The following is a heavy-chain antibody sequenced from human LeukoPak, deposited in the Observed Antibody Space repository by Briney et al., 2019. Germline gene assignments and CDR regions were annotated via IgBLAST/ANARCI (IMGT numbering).Heavy chain of an antibody. J-gene: IGHJ4*02. Sequence: PSETLSLTCTVSGGSISSGGYYWSWIRQPPGKGLEWIGYIYHSGSTYYNPSLKSRVTISVDRSKNQFSLKLSSVTAADTAVYYCASNGIAAAGYWGQGTLVTVSS. CDR3: ASNGIAAAGY. V-gene: IGHV4-30-2*01. CDR1: GGSISSGGYY. CDR2: IYHSGST. D-gene: IGHD6-13*01.